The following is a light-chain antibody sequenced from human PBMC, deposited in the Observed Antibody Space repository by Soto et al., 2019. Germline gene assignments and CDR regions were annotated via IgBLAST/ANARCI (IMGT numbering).Light chain of an antibody. CDR2: RTS. V-gene: IGKV3D-15*01. CDR3: QQYHNWPIT. Sequence: EIVLTQSPATLSVSPGERAILSCRASQSVSINLAWYHRKPGQAPRLLIYRTSTRATDIPARFTGSGSETEFTLTISSLQSEDFAVYYCQQYHNWPITFGQGTRLEIK. J-gene: IGKJ5*01. CDR1: QSVSIN.